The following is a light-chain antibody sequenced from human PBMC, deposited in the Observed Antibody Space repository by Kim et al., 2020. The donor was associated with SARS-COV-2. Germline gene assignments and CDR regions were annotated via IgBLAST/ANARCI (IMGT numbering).Light chain of an antibody. Sequence: QSALTQPASVSGSTGQSITISCTGISSDVGGYNYVSWYQQHPGKAPKLMIYDVSKRPSGVSNRFSGSKSGNTASLTISGLQAEDEADYYCSSYTSSSTWVFGTGTKVTVL. V-gene: IGLV2-14*01. CDR2: DVS. CDR1: SSDVGGYNY. J-gene: IGLJ1*01. CDR3: SSYTSSSTWV.